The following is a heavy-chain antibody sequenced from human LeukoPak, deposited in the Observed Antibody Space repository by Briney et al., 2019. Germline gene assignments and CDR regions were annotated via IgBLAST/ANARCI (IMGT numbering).Heavy chain of an antibody. D-gene: IGHD6-19*01. V-gene: IGHV1-2*02. J-gene: IGHJ5*02. CDR1: GYTFTGYY. CDR3: ARDPNMRLGNWFDP. Sequence: ASVKVSCKASGYTFTGYYMHWVRQAPGQGLEWMGWINPNSGGTNYAQKFQGRVTMTRDTSISTAYMELSRLRSDDTAVYYCARDPNMRLGNWFDPWGQGTLVTVSS. CDR2: INPNSGGT.